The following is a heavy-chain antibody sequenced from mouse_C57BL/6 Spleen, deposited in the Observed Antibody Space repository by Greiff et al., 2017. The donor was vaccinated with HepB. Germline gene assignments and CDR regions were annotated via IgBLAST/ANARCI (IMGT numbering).Heavy chain of an antibody. D-gene: IGHD1-1*01. V-gene: IGHV1-22*01. Sequence: EVQLQQSGPELVKPGASVKMSCKASGYTFTDYNMHWVKQSHGKSLEWIGYINPNNGGTSYNQKFKGKATLTVNKSSSTAYMELRSLTSEDSAVYYCARSQVSYYYGSIYFDYWGQGTTLTVSS. CDR2: INPNNGGT. CDR3: ARSQVSYYYGSIYFDY. J-gene: IGHJ2*01. CDR1: GYTFTDYN.